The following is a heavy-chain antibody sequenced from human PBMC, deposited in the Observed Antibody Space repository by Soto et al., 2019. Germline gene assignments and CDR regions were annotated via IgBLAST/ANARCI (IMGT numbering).Heavy chain of an antibody. J-gene: IGHJ4*02. CDR3: ARGRRGPISTITLLGN. CDR2: TWSDESRK. Sequence: QVQLVESGGGVVQPGRSLRLSCTASGFTFSSYGMHWVRQAPGKGLEWVAITWSDESRKYYADSVKGRFTVSRDNSRNTLFLQMDRLRAEDTAVYYCARGRRGPISTITLLGNWAQGTLVTVSA. D-gene: IGHD2-21*01. V-gene: IGHV3-33*01. CDR1: GFTFSSYG.